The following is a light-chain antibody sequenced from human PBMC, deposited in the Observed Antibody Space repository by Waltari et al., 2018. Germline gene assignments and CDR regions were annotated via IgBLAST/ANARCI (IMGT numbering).Light chain of an antibody. CDR1: QSDLYSSNNKNY. CDR3: QQYYTTPRT. CDR2: CTS. V-gene: IGKV4-1*01. Sequence: DIVMTQSPDSLAVSLGEWATINCKSSQSDLYSSNNKNYLAWYQQKPGQPPKLLIYCTSTRESGVPDRFSGSESGTDFTLTISSLQAEDLAVYYCQQYYTTPRTFGQGTKVEIK. J-gene: IGKJ1*01.